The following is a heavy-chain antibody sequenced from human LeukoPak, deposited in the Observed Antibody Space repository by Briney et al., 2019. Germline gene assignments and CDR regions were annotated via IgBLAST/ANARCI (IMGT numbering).Heavy chain of an antibody. V-gene: IGHV4-39*07. J-gene: IGHJ3*02. D-gene: IGHD3-22*01. CDR2: IYYSGRT. Sequence: SETLSLTCTVSGASISGSTYHWGWIRQPPGKGLEWIGSIYYSGRTYYNPSLKSRVTISVDTSKNQFSLNLSSVTAADTAVYYCARDRGPYDNHGFDIWGQGTMVTVSS. CDR1: GASISGSTYH. CDR3: ARDRGPYDNHGFDI.